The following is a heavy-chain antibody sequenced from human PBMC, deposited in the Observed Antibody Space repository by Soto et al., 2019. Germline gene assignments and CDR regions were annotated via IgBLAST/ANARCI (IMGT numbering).Heavy chain of an antibody. CDR1: GGTCSSYA. V-gene: IGHV1-69*06. J-gene: IGHJ6*02. D-gene: IGHD6-13*01. CDR2: IIPIFGTA. Sequence: SVKVSCKASGGTCSSYAISWVRQAPGQGLEWMGGIIPIFGTANYAQKFQGRVTITADKSTSTAYMELSSLRSEDTAVYYCARGMAAAGIYGIDVWGQGPTVTVSS. CDR3: ARGMAAAGIYGIDV.